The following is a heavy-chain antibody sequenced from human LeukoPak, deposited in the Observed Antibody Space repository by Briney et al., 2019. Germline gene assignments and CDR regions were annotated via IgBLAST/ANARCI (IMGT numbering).Heavy chain of an antibody. D-gene: IGHD3-10*01. CDR1: DSAYW. Sequence: GGSLSSPVQPLDSAYWMSWVRQAPGKGLEWVANINQDGSDKYYVDSVMGRFTISKDNAKNLVYLQMNSLRPEDTAIYYCAWYGVTHGLDVWGQGTTVTVSS. V-gene: IGHV3-7*01. J-gene: IGHJ6*02. CDR2: INQDGSDK. CDR3: AWYGVTHGLDV.